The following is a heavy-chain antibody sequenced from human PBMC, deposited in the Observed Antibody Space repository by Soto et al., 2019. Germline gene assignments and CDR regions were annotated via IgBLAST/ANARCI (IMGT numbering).Heavy chain of an antibody. V-gene: IGHV5-51*01. CDR1: GYSFTSYW. D-gene: IGHD1-26*01. CDR3: ARLDGSYLDDYYYGMDV. CDR2: IYPGDSDT. Sequence: GESLKISCKGSGYSFTSYWIGWVRQMPGKGLEWMGIIYPGDSDTRYSPSFQGQVTISADKSISTAYLQWSSLKASDTAMYYCARLDGSYLDDYYYGMDVWGQGTTVTVSS. J-gene: IGHJ6*02.